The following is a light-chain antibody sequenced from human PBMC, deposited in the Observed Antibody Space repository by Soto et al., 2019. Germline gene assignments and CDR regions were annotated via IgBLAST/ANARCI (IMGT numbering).Light chain of an antibody. V-gene: IGLV1-44*01. CDR1: SSNVGSNT. Sequence: QSALTQPPSASGTPGQRVTISCSGSSSNVGSNTVSWYQQLPGTAPKVLIYSDDQRPSGVPDRFSGSRSGSSASLAISGLQSEDEADYYCSSQAGYNGYVFGTGTKLTVL. CDR3: SSQAGYNGYV. CDR2: SDD. J-gene: IGLJ1*01.